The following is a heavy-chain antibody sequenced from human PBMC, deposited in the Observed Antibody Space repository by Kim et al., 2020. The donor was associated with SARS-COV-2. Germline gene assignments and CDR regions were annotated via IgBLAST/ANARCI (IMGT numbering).Heavy chain of an antibody. CDR2: INPNSGDT. V-gene: IGHV1-2*06. CDR1: GYTFTGYY. J-gene: IGHJ6*02. D-gene: IGHD3-3*02. Sequence: ASVKVSCKASGYTFTGYYMHWVRQAPGQGLEWMGRINPNSGDTNYAQKFQGRVTMTRDTSISTAYMELSRLGSDDTAIYYCARLRIIIFGVVISYGMDVWGQGTTVTVS. CDR3: ARLRIIIFGVVISYGMDV.